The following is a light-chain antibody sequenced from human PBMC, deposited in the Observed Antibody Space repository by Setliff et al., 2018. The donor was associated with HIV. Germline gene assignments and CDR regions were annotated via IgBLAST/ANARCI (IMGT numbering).Light chain of an antibody. J-gene: IGLJ1*01. Sequence: TQPASVSGSPGQSITISCTGTSSDVGTYNAFYWYQQHPGKAPKLMIYDVSTRPSGVSNRFSGSKSGNTASLTISGLQTEDEADYYCSSYTSSSTDVFGTGTKVTVL. CDR1: SSDVGTYNA. CDR3: SSYTSSSTDV. CDR2: DVS. V-gene: IGLV2-14*01.